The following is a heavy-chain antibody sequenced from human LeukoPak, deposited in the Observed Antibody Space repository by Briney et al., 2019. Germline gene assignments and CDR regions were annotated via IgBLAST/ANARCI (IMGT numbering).Heavy chain of an antibody. Sequence: ASVKVSCKASGYTFTNYAMNWVRQAPGQGLEWMGRINPNGGGTNYAQRLQGRVTMTNDTSISTAYMELSSLRSDDTAVYYCARERKITSFGVACDYWGQGTLVTVSS. CDR2: INPNGGGT. V-gene: IGHV1-2*06. D-gene: IGHD3-3*01. CDR1: GYTFTNYA. CDR3: ARERKITSFGVACDY. J-gene: IGHJ4*02.